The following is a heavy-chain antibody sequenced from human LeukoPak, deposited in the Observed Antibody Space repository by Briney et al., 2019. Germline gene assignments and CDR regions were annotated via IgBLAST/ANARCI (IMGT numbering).Heavy chain of an antibody. D-gene: IGHD3-22*01. V-gene: IGHV3-11*04. CDR1: GFTFSDYY. Sequence: GGSLRLSCAASGFTFSDYYMSWIRQAPGKGLEWVSYISSSGSTIYYADSVKGRFTISRDNAKNSLYLQMNSLRAENTAVYYCAREAIVLEEGGYYSGDYWGQGTLVTVSS. CDR3: AREAIVLEEGGYYSGDY. J-gene: IGHJ4*02. CDR2: ISSSGSTI.